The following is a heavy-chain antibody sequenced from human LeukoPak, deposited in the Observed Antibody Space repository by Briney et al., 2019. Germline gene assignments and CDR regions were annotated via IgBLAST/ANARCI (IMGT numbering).Heavy chain of an antibody. D-gene: IGHD1-14*01. J-gene: IGHJ4*02. CDR1: GFTFSSNY. CDR3: ARGTLNIPGEHGAFDY. V-gene: IGHV3-53*01. CDR2: IYSGGST. Sequence: GGSLRLSCAASGFTFSSNYMSWVRQAPGKGLEWVSIIYSGGSTFYSDSVKGRFTISRDNAKNSLYLQMNSLRAEDTAVYYCARGTLNIPGEHGAFDYWGQGTLVTVSS.